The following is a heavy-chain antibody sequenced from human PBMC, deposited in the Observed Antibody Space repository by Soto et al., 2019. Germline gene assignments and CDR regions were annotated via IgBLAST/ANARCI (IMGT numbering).Heavy chain of an antibody. V-gene: IGHV3-33*01. Sequence: QVQVVESGGGVVQPGRSLRLSCAASGFTFSSYDMHWVRQAPGKGLEWVAVIWYDGSNKYYADSVKGRFTISRDNSKNTLYLQMNSLRAEDTAVYYCARGIIAAAGTDWGQGTLVTVSS. D-gene: IGHD6-13*01. J-gene: IGHJ4*02. CDR3: ARGIIAAAGTD. CDR2: IWYDGSNK. CDR1: GFTFSSYD.